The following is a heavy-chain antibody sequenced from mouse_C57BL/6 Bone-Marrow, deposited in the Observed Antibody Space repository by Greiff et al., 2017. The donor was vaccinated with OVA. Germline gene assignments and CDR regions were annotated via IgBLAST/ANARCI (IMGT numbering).Heavy chain of an antibody. D-gene: IGHD2-3*01. CDR2: IYPGDGDT. J-gene: IGHJ2*01. CDR3: ARHEVGYYASCVEY. V-gene: IGHV1-82*01. CDR1: GYTFSSSW. Sequence: QVQLQQSGPELVKPGASVKISCKASGYTFSSSWMNWVKQRPGKGLEWIGRIYPGDGDTNYNGKFTGKATLTADKSSSTAYMQLSSLTSEDSAVYFCARHEVGYYASCVEYGGQGTALTVSS.